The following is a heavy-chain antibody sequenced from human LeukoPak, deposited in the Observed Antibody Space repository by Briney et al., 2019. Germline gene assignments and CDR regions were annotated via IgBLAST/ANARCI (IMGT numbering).Heavy chain of an antibody. J-gene: IGHJ4*02. V-gene: IGHV3-64D*06. D-gene: IGHD3-22*01. CDR2: ISNTGGKT. CDR3: LKDDRYYYGSSGPD. Sequence: GGSLRLSCAASGFTFNIYAMHWVRQAPGKGLEYVSAISNTGGKTYYADSVTGRFIISRDNSKNTLYLHMSNLRAEDTALYYCLKDDRYYYGSSGPDWGQGALVTVSS. CDR1: GFTFNIYA.